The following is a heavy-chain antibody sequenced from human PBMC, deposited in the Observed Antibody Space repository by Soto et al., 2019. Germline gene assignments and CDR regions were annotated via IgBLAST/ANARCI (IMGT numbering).Heavy chain of an antibody. D-gene: IGHD1-26*01. J-gene: IGHJ4*02. Sequence: ASVKVSCKASGYTFTGYYMHWVRQAPGQGLEWMGWINPNSGGTNYAQKFQGRVTMIRDTSISTAYMELSRLRSDDTAVYYCARVGSLLTESYGSYFDYWGQGTLVTVSS. CDR3: ARVGSLLTESYGSYFDY. CDR1: GYTFTGYY. V-gene: IGHV1-2*02. CDR2: INPNSGGT.